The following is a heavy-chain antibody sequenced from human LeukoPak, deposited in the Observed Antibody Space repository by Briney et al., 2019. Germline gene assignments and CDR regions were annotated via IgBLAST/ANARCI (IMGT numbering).Heavy chain of an antibody. CDR2: INHSGST. CDR1: GGSFSGYY. V-gene: IGHV4-34*01. CDR3: ASSDYDSSGYYYVGAPVE. J-gene: IGHJ4*02. D-gene: IGHD3-22*01. Sequence: SETLSLTCAVYGGSFSGYYWSWIRQPPGKGLEWIGEINHSGSTNYNRSLKSRVTISVDTSKNQFSLKLSSVTAADTAVYYCASSDYDSSGYYYVGAPVEWGQGTLVTVSS.